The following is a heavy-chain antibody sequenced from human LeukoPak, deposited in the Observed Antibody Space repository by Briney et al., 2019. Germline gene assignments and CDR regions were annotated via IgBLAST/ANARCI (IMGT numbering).Heavy chain of an antibody. CDR2: IYYSGST. CDR1: GGSISSYY. D-gene: IGHD1-26*01. Sequence: SETLSLTCTVSGGSISSYYWSWIRQPPGKGLEWIGYIYYSGSTNYNPSLKSRVTISVDTSKNQFPLKLSSVTAADTAVYYCAALLGGSYLGWGQGTLVTVSS. CDR3: AALLGGSYLG. V-gene: IGHV4-59*01. J-gene: IGHJ4*02.